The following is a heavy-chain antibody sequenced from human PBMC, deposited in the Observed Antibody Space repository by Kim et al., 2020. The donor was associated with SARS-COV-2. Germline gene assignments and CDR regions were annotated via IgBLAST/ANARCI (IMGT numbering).Heavy chain of an antibody. J-gene: IGHJ4*02. CDR2: IFYSENTNYNPSLKS. CDR3: STSPSGAAGAGGGY. Sequence: SETLSLTCTVSGGSISDYYWNWIRQPPGKGLEWIGYIFYSENTNYNPSLKSNYNPSLKSRVTISLDTSKNQISLKLSSVTAADTAVYYCSTSPSGAAGAGGGYWGQGSLVTVSS. V-gene: IGHV4-59*01. D-gene: IGHD3-16*01. CDR1: GGSISDYY.